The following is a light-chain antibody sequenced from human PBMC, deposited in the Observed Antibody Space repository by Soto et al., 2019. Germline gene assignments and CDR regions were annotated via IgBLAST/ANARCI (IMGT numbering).Light chain of an antibody. CDR2: DAS. J-gene: IGKJ1*01. CDR3: KQGSTWWT. CDR1: QSVSSSY. Sequence: VLTQSPGTLSLSPGERATLSCRASQSVSSSYLAWYQQKPGQAPRLLIYDASKRATGIQARFSGSGSGTEFTLTISSLEPEDFAVYYCKQGSTWWTFGQGTKVDIK. V-gene: IGKV3D-20*02.